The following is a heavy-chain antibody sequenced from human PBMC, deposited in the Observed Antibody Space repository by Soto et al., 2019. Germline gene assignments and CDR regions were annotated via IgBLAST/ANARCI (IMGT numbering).Heavy chain of an antibody. CDR2: ISAYNGNT. CDR3: ARGWFGEFVDYFDF. J-gene: IGHJ4*02. CDR1: GYTFTSYA. D-gene: IGHD3-10*01. V-gene: IGHV1-18*01. Sequence: QVQLVQSGAEVKKPGASVKVSCKASGYTFTSYAISWVRQAPGQGLEWMGWISAYNGNTNYAQKLQGRVTMTTDTSPRTAYMELRSLRSDDTAVYYWARGWFGEFVDYFDFWGQGTLVTVSS.